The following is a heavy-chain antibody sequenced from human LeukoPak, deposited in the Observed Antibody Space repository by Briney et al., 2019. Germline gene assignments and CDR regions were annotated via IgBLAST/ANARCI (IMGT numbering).Heavy chain of an antibody. V-gene: IGHV3-23*01. CDR3: AKAKGIAVAGHFDY. Sequence: GGSLRLSCAASGFTFSSYAMSWVRQPPGKGLEWVSGISTSGGSTYYADSVKGRFTISRDNSKNTLYLQMSSLRAEDTAVYYCAKAKGIAVAGHFDYWGQGTLVTVSS. CDR2: ISTSGGST. J-gene: IGHJ4*02. D-gene: IGHD6-19*01. CDR1: GFTFSSYA.